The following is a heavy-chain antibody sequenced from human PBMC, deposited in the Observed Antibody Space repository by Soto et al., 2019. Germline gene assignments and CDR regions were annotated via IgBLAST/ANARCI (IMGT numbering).Heavy chain of an antibody. CDR2: ISSDETIV. J-gene: IGHJ4*02. CDR1: GYTFRGYG. D-gene: IGHD3-3*01. Sequence: EVQVVASGGGLVQPGGSLRLSCAGFGYTFRGYGMIWVRQAPGKGLECVSYISSDETIVNYAESVKGRFTISRDSAKKSLFLQMNSLRDGDTAVYYCVRGGGVGTAWGYYWGQGAQVTVSS. V-gene: IGHV3-48*02. CDR3: VRGGGVGTAWGYY.